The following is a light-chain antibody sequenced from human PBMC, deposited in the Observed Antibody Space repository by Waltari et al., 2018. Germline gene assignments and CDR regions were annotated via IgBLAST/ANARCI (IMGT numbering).Light chain of an antibody. CDR2: EVS. CDR1: SSDVGGYKY. J-gene: IGLJ2*01. Sequence: QSALTQPASVSGSPGQSITISCTGTSSDVGGYKYVSWYQQHPGKAPKLMIYEVSNRPSGVSNRFSGSKSGNTASLTISVLQAEDEADYYCSSYTSSSTPVVFGGGTKLTAL. CDR3: SSYTSSSTPVV. V-gene: IGLV2-14*01.